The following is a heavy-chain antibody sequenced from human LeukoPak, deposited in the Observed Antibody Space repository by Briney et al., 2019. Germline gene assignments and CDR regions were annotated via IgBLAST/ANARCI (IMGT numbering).Heavy chain of an antibody. D-gene: IGHD6-19*01. J-gene: IGHJ6*03. Sequence: ASVKVSCKASGYTFTSYYMHWVRQAPGQGLEWMGIINPSGGSTSYAQKFQGRVTMTRDTSTSTVYMELSSLRSEDTAVYYCARDQNRLDHSSGWYGPNYYYYHMDVWGKGTTVTISS. CDR1: GYTFTSYY. CDR3: ARDQNRLDHSSGWYGPNYYYYHMDV. V-gene: IGHV1-46*01. CDR2: INPSGGST.